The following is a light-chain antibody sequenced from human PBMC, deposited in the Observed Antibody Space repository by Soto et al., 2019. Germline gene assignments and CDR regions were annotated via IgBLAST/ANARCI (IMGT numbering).Light chain of an antibody. CDR2: LTS. Sequence: DIQVTQSPSSLSASVGDRVAITCRASQGIRNDLAWYQQKPGKAPKRLLYLTSTLQSGVPSRFSGSGSGTEFTLTISSLQPEDFATYYCLQHNDYPRTFGGGTKVEIK. CDR1: QGIRND. CDR3: LQHNDYPRT. J-gene: IGKJ4*01. V-gene: IGKV1-17*01.